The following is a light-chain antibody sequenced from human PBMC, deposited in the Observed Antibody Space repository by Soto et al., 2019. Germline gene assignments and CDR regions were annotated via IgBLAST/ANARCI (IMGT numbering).Light chain of an antibody. CDR2: LAS. CDR1: QSLKHSNGYNY. CDR3: MQGVQMPPIT. J-gene: IGKJ5*01. Sequence: IVVTQSPLSLPVTPGEPASISCRSSQSLKHSNGYNYLDWYFQKPGQSPQLLIYLASNRASGVPVRFSGSGSGTDFTLNISRVEAEDVGLYYCMQGVQMPPITFGQGTRLEIK. V-gene: IGKV2-28*01.